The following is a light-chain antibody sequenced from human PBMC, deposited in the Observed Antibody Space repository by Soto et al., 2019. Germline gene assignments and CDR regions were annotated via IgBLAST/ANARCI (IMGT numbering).Light chain of an antibody. CDR2: GAS. J-gene: IGKJ5*01. V-gene: IGKV3D-20*02. CDR1: QSVSSSY. CDR3: QQHSNLPIT. Sequence: EIVLTQSPATLSLSPGERATLSCRASQSVSSSYLAWYQQKPGQAPRLLIYGASNRATGIPDRFSGSGSETDFTLTISRLEPEDFAVYYCQQHSNLPITFGQGTLLEIK.